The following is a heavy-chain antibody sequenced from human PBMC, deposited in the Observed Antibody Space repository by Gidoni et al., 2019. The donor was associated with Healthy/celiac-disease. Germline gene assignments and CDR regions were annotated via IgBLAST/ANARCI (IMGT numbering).Heavy chain of an antibody. D-gene: IGHD3-22*01. CDR1: GFTFSSYA. CDR2: ISGSGGST. CDR3: AKDMYYYDSSGYPPFDY. Sequence: EVQLLESGGGLVQPGGSLRLSCAASGFTFSSYAMSWVRQAPGKGLEWVSAISGSGGSTYYADSVKGRFTISRDNSKNTLYLQMNSLRAEDTAVYYCAKDMYYYDSSGYPPFDYWGQGTLVTVSS. V-gene: IGHV3-23*01. J-gene: IGHJ4*02.